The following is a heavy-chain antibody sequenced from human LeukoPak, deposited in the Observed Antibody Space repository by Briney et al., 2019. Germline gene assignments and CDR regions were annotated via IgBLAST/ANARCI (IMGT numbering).Heavy chain of an antibody. D-gene: IGHD6-13*01. CDR2: ISSSSSYI. V-gene: IGHV3-21*01. CDR1: GFTFSSYS. Sequence: GGSLRLSCAASGFTFSSYSMNWVRQAPGKGLEWVSSISSSSSYIYYADSVKGRFTISRDNAKNSLYLQMNSLRAEDTAVYYCARDELRVSVDNYYMDVWGKGTTVTVSS. J-gene: IGHJ6*03. CDR3: ARDELRVSVDNYYMDV.